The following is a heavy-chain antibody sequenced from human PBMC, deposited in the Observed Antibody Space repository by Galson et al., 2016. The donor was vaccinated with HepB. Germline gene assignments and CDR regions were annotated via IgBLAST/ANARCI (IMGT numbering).Heavy chain of an antibody. CDR2: ITSTGGST. CDR1: GFTFTMYT. J-gene: IGHJ4*02. V-gene: IGHV3-23*01. Sequence: SLRLSCAASGFTFTMYTMNWVRQAPGTGLEWVSAITSTGGSTYYADSVKGRFSISRDNSKNTLYLQMNSLRAEDTAIYHCVNPVPSDSNILNGYLFHWGQGTLVTVSS. CDR3: VNPVPSDSNILNGYLFH. D-gene: IGHD3-9*01.